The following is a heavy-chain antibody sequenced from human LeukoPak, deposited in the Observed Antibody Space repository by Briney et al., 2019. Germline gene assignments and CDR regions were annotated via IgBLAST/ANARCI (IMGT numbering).Heavy chain of an antibody. CDR3: ARGANGQWLSPFDY. CDR2: ISSSSSYI. J-gene: IGHJ4*02. CDR1: GFNFSAYT. V-gene: IGHV3-21*01. Sequence: GGSLRLSCATSGFNFSAYTMNWVRQAPGKGLEWVSSISSSSSYIYYADSVKGRFTISRDNAKNSLYLQMNSLRAEDTAVYYCARGANGQWLSPFDYWGQGTLVTVSS. D-gene: IGHD6-19*01.